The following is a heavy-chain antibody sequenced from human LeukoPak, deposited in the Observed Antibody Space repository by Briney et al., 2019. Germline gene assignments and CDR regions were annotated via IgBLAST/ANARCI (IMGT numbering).Heavy chain of an antibody. D-gene: IGHD4-17*01. CDR3: TKDPNGDYVGAFDF. Sequence: PGGSLRLSCAASGVTLRSYAMSWVRRAPGKGLEWVSSIDGSGYSTYYADSVKGRFTISRDNSKSTLFLQMNSLRAEDTAVYYCTKDPNGDYVGAFDFWGQGTMVTVSS. V-gene: IGHV3-23*01. CDR2: IDGSGYST. CDR1: GVTLRSYA. J-gene: IGHJ3*01.